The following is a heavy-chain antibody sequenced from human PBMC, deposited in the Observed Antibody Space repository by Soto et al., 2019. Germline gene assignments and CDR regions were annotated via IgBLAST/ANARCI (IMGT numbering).Heavy chain of an antibody. V-gene: IGHV4-30-4*01. CDR2: IYYSGSS. D-gene: IGHD5-12*01. CDR3: ARAIVVTVGGMDV. J-gene: IGHJ6*02. Sequence: QVQLQESGPGLVKPSQTLSLTCTVSGGSISNADYYWSWVRQPPGKGLELIGYIYYSGSSFFNPSLKSRVTMSKDTSKNQFSLRLTSVTAADTAVYYCARAIVVTVGGMDVWGRGTTVTVSS. CDR1: GGSISNADYY.